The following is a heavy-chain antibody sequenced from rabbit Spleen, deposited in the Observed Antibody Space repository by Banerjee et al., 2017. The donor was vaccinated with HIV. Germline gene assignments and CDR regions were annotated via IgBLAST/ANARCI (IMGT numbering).Heavy chain of an antibody. CDR3: ARDLVAVIGWNFNL. CDR2: INIVTGKS. V-gene: IGHV1S45*01. D-gene: IGHD1-1*01. J-gene: IGHJ4*01. CDR1: GFDFSSNA. Sequence: QEQLVESGGDLVQPEGSLTLTCKASGFDFSSNAMCWVRQAPGKGLEWIACINIVTGKSVYASWAKGRFVMSRTSSTTVTLQMTSLTAADTATYVCARDLVAVIGWNFNLWGPGTLVTVS.